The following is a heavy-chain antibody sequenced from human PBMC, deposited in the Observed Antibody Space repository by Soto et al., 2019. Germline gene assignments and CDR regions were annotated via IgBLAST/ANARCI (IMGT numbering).Heavy chain of an antibody. CDR2: ISAYNGNT. Sequence: GASVKVSCKASGYTFTSYGISWVRQAPGQGLEWMGWISAYNGNTNHAQKLQGRVTMTTDTSTSTAYMELSGLRSGDTAVYYCARGGYSSTWSNLLDRSGLDVWGQGTTVTVSS. V-gene: IGHV1-18*01. D-gene: IGHD6-13*01. CDR1: GYTFTSYG. J-gene: IGHJ6*02. CDR3: ARGGYSSTWSNLLDRSGLDV.